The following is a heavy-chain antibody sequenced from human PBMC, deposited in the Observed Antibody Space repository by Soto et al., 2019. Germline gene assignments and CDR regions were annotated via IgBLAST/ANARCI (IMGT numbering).Heavy chain of an antibody. Sequence: GGSLRLSCAASGFTVSSNYMSWVRQAPGKGLEWVSVIYSGGSTYYADSVKGRFTISRDNSKNTLYLQMNSLRAEDTAVYYCARDTPKPYSSSSGGYYYYGMDVWGQGTTVTVSS. D-gene: IGHD6-6*01. CDR2: IYSGGST. V-gene: IGHV3-66*01. J-gene: IGHJ6*02. CDR1: GFTVSSNY. CDR3: ARDTPKPYSSSSGGYYYYGMDV.